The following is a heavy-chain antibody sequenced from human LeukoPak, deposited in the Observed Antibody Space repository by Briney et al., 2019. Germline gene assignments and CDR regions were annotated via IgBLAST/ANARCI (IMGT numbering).Heavy chain of an antibody. CDR2: VNSDGSST. V-gene: IGHV3-74*01. Sequence: GGSLRLSCAASGFTFTSYWMRWVRQAPGKGLVWVSRVNSDGSSTTYADSVKGRFTISRDNAKNTLYLQMNSLRAEDTAVYYCARGRYYGMDVWGQGTTVTVSS. CDR1: GFTFTSYW. CDR3: ARGRYYGMDV. J-gene: IGHJ6*02.